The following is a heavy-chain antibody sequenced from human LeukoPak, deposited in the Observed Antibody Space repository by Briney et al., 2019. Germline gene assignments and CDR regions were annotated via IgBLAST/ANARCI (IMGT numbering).Heavy chain of an antibody. J-gene: IGHJ4*02. Sequence: PGGSLRLSCAGSGFTFSSYAMSWVRHAPGWGLEWFSSISVSGGSTYYADSVKGRFTISRDNSKNTLYLQMNSLRAEDTAVYYCAKDKGAVTGTFDYWGQGTLVTVSS. D-gene: IGHD1-14*01. V-gene: IGHV3-23*01. CDR2: ISVSGGST. CDR3: AKDKGAVTGTFDY. CDR1: GFTFSSYA.